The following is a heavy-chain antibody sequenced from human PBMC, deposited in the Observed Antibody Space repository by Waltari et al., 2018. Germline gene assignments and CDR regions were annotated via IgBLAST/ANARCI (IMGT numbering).Heavy chain of an antibody. CDR3: ARGGGGDWEWFDP. Sequence: QVQLQESGPSLLKPSETLSLICTVSGGSISGFYWSWVRQPPGKGLDWIGYTYYTGSTNFNPPLKSRVTMSVDTSKNQVSLKLSSVTAADTAFYYCARGGGGDWEWFDPWGQGTLVTVSS. D-gene: IGHD2-21*02. CDR1: GGSISGFY. J-gene: IGHJ5*02. CDR2: TYYTGST. V-gene: IGHV4-59*01.